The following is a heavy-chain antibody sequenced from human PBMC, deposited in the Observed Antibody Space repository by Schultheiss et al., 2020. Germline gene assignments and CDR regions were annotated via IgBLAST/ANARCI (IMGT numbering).Heavy chain of an antibody. Sequence: GESLKISCAASGFTFSNAWMSWVRQAPGKGLEWVGRIKSKTDGGTTDYAAPVKGRFTISRDDSKNTLYLQMNSLKTEDTAVYYCTTDGAGELGGVHAFDIWGQGTMVTVSS. V-gene: IGHV3-15*01. CDR1: GFTFSNAW. D-gene: IGHD1-26*01. CDR3: TTDGAGELGGVHAFDI. CDR2: IKSKTDGGTT. J-gene: IGHJ3*02.